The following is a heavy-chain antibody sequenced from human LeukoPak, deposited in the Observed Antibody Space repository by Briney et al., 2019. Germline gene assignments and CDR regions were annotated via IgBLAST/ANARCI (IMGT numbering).Heavy chain of an antibody. J-gene: IGHJ4*02. V-gene: IGHV3-23*01. CDR1: GFTFSSYA. D-gene: IGHD6-19*01. CDR3: AISKQWLGPFDD. CDR2: ISNGGIST. Sequence: GGSLRPSCAASGFTFSSYAMSWVRQAPGKGLEWVSVISNGGISTFYADSVKGRFTISRDNSKYTLYLQMNSLRVEDTAVYYCAISKQWLGPFDDWGQGTLVTVSS.